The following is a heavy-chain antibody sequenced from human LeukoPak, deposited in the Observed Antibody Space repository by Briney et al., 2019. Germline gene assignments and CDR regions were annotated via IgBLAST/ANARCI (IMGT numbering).Heavy chain of an antibody. Sequence: SETLSLTCTVSGGSISSYYWSWIRQPPGKGLEWIEYIYYSGSTNYNPSLKSRVTISVDTSKNQFSLKLRSVTAADTAMYYCARTTEGGYTGYFYYYYMDVWGKGTTVTISS. J-gene: IGHJ6*03. CDR3: ARTTEGGYTGYFYYYYMDV. V-gene: IGHV4-59*01. CDR1: GGSISSYY. CDR2: IYYSGST. D-gene: IGHD5-18*01.